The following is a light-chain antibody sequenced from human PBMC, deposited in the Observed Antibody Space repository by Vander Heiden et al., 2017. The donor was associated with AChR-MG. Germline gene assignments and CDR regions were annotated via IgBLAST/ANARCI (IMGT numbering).Light chain of an antibody. CDR2: WAS. CDR1: ESVFYSSNNKNY. Sequence: DIVMTQSPLSLAVSLGERTTINCKSSESVFYSSNNKNYLAWYQQKPGQPPKLLIYWASTRESGVPDRFSGSGSGTDFTLTISSLQAEDVAVYYCQQYYSPPLTFGGGTKVGIK. J-gene: IGKJ4*01. V-gene: IGKV4-1*01. CDR3: QQYYSPPLT.